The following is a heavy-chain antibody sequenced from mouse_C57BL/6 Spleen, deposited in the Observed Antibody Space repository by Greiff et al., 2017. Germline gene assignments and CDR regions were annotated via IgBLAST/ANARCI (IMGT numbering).Heavy chain of an antibody. V-gene: IGHV5-9*01. J-gene: IGHJ1*03. CDR1: GFPFRSYT. CDR3: ARHPYGNYEYFDV. CDR2: ISGGGGNT. D-gene: IGHD2-1*01. Sequence: EVKVVESGGGLVKPGGSLKLSCAASGFPFRSYTMSWVRQTPEKRLEWFATISGGGGNTYYPDSVKGRFTISRDNAKNTLYLQMSSLRSEDTALYYCARHPYGNYEYFDVWGTGTTVTVSS.